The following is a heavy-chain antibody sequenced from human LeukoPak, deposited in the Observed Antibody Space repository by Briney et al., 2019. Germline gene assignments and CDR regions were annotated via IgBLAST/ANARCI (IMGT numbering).Heavy chain of an antibody. CDR2: IYYSGTI. CDR1: GGSISNYY. J-gene: IGHJ4*02. CDR3: ARRGKTYGYADY. D-gene: IGHD5-12*01. Sequence: PSETLSLTCTVSGGSISNYYWSWIRQPPGKGLEWIGYIYYSGTINYNPSLKSRVTISVDTSKNQFSLKLSSVTAADTAVYYCARRGKTYGYADYWGQGTLVTVSS. V-gene: IGHV4-59*01.